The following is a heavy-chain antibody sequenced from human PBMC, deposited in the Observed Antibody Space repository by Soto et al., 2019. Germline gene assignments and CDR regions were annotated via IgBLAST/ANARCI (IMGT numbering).Heavy chain of an antibody. J-gene: IGHJ6*02. CDR3: ARDLCFTMIVVVIVYYYYYYGMDV. D-gene: IGHD3-22*01. V-gene: IGHV4-59*01. Sequence: KPSETLSLTCTVSGGSISSYYWSWIRQPPGKGLEWIGYIYYSGSTNYNPSLKSRVTISVDTSKNQFSLKLSSVTAADTAVYYCARDLCFTMIVVVIVYYYYYYGMDVWGQGTTVTVSS. CDR2: IYYSGST. CDR1: GGSISSYY.